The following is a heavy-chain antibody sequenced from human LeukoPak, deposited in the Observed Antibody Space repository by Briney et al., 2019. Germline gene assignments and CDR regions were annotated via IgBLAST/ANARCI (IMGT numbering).Heavy chain of an antibody. J-gene: IGHJ4*02. D-gene: IGHD4-17*01. Sequence: GGSLRLSCAASGFTFSNFAMSWVRQAPGKGLEWVSTISGSGGTTYYAASVKGRFTISRDTSKNTLFLKMNSLRAEDTAVYYCAKGSTFGDLNYFDSWGQGALVTVSS. CDR1: GFTFSNFA. CDR3: AKGSTFGDLNYFDS. V-gene: IGHV3-23*01. CDR2: ISGSGGTT.